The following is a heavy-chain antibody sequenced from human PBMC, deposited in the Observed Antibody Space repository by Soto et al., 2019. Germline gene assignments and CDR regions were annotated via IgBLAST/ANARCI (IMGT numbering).Heavy chain of an antibody. J-gene: IGHJ3*02. V-gene: IGHV3-15*01. CDR1: GFTFSNAW. CDR3: TTGRASYAFDI. CDR2: IKSKTDGGTT. Sequence: PGGSLRLSCAASGFTFSNAWMSWVRQAPGKGLEWVGRIKSKTDGGTTDYAAPVKGRFTISRDDSKNTLYQQMNSLKTEDTAVYYCTTGRASYAFDIWGQGTMVTVSS.